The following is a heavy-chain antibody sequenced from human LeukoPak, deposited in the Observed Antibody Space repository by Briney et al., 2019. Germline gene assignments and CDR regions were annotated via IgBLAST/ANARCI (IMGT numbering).Heavy chain of an antibody. CDR2: IIPISGTA. CDR3: ARAILTGYPYYYYYYMDV. J-gene: IGHJ6*03. D-gene: IGHD3-9*01. V-gene: IGHV1-69*06. CDR1: GGTFSSYA. Sequence: SVKVSCKASGGTFSSYAISWVRQAPGQGLEWMGGIIPISGTANYAQKFQGRVTITADKSTSTAYMELSSLRSEDTAVYYCARAILTGYPYYYYYYMDVWGKGTTVTVSS.